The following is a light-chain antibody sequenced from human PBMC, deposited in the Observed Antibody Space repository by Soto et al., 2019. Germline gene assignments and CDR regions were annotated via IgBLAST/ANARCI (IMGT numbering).Light chain of an antibody. Sequence: QSVLTQPPSASGTPGQTVIISCSGSSSNIGSNTVNWYQQLPGTAPKLLIFSNSQRPSGVPDRFSGSRSGNSASLPITGVQSEDEAHYYCAAWDDGLNAVVFGGGTKLTVL. CDR3: AAWDDGLNAVV. CDR1: SSNIGSNT. CDR2: SNS. J-gene: IGLJ2*01. V-gene: IGLV1-44*01.